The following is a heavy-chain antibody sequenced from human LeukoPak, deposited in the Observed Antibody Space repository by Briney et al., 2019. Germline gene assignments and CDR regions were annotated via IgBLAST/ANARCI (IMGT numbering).Heavy chain of an antibody. D-gene: IGHD3-10*01. CDR2: ISSSGSTI. J-gene: IGHJ4*02. CDR1: GFTFSDYY. Sequence: GGSLRLSCAASGFTFSDYYMSWIRQAPGKGMAWVSYISSSGSTIYYTDSVKGRFTISRDNAKNSLYLQMNSLRAEDTAVYYCARDSSKATDYYGSGSYPNYWGQGTLVTVSS. V-gene: IGHV3-11*01. CDR3: ARDSSKATDYYGSGSYPNY.